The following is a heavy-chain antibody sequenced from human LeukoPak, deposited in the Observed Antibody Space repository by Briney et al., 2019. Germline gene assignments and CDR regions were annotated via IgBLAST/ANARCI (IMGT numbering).Heavy chain of an antibody. CDR3: ARVYHVLLWFGDPQGWFDP. J-gene: IGHJ5*02. CDR2: INPNSGGT. D-gene: IGHD3-10*01. CDR1: GYIFTGYY. V-gene: IGHV1-2*02. Sequence: ASVKVSCKASGYIFTGYYMHWVRQAPGQGLEWMGWINPNSGGTNYAQKLQGRVTMTTDTSTSTAYMELRSLRSDDTAVYYCARVYHVLLWFGDPQGWFDPWGQGTLVTVSS.